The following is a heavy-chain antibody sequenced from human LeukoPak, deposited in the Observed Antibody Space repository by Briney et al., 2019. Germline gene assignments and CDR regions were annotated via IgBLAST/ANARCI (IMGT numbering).Heavy chain of an antibody. J-gene: IGHJ4*02. CDR2: MNPNSGNT. D-gene: IGHD5-24*01. V-gene: IGHV1-8*01. CDR1: GYTFTSYD. CDR3: ARGFRDGYTGSE. Sequence: ASVTVSFKASGYTFTSYDIDWVRQATGQGLEWMGWMNPNSGNTGYAQKFQGRVTMNRNTSISTAYMELSSLRSEDTAVYYCARGFRDGYTGSEWGQGTLVTVSS.